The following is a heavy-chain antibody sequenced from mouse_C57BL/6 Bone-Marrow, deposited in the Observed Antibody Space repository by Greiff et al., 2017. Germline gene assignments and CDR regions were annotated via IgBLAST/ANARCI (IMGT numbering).Heavy chain of an antibody. D-gene: IGHD1-1*01. J-gene: IGHJ2*01. CDR3: ARRVTTVVFVY. V-gene: IGHV1-81*01. CDR1: GYTFTSYG. CDR2: IYPRSGNT. Sequence: QVQLQQSGAELARPGASVKLSCKASGYTFTSYGISWVKQRTGQGLEWIGEIYPRSGNTYYNEKFKGKATLTADKSSSTAYMELRSLTSEDSAVYFCARRVTTVVFVYWGQGTTLTVSS.